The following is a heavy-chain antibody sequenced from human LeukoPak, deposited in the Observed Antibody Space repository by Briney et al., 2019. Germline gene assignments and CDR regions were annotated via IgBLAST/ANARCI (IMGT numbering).Heavy chain of an antibody. CDR3: GRVTESRGSRKYYFDY. CDR1: GYTFTSYG. CDR2: ISAYNGNT. Sequence: GASVKVSCKASGYTFTSYGISWVRQAPGQGLEWMGWISAYNGNTNYAQKLQGRLTMTTDTSTSTAYMELRSLRSDDTAVYYCGRVTESRGSRKYYFDYWGQGTLVTVSS. J-gene: IGHJ4*02. D-gene: IGHD3-16*01. V-gene: IGHV1-18*01.